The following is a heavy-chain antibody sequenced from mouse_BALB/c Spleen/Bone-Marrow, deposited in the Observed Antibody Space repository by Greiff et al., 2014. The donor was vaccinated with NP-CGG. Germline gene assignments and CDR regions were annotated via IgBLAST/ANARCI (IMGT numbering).Heavy chain of an antibody. CDR3: AAYYYVSSYGFAY. J-gene: IGHJ3*01. CDR2: IDPASGNT. CDR1: GFNIKDTY. V-gene: IGHV14-3*02. Sequence: EVHLVESGAELVKPGASVKLSCTASGFNIKDTYMHWVKQRPEQGLEWIGRIDPASGNTRFDPKFQGKATIASDTSSNTAYLQLSSLTSEDTAVYYCAAYYYVSSYGFAYWGQGTLATVSA. D-gene: IGHD1-1*01.